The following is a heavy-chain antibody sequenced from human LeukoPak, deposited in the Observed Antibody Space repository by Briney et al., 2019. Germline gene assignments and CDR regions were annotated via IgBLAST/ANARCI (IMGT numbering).Heavy chain of an antibody. CDR3: ARVRGDDTYNWFGP. V-gene: IGHV4-30-2*01. Sequence: PSQTLSLTCAVSGGSISSGGYSWSWIRQPPGKGLEWIGYIYHSGSTYYNPSLKSRVTISVDRSKNQFSLKLSSVTAADTAVYYCARVRGDDTYNWFGPWGQGTLVTVSS. J-gene: IGHJ5*02. CDR2: IYHSGST. D-gene: IGHD2-21*02. CDR1: GGSISSGGYS.